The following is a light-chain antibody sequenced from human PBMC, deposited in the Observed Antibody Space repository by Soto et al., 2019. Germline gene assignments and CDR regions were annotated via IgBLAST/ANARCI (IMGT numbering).Light chain of an antibody. CDR1: QSISSW. Sequence: DIQMTQSPSTLSASVGDRVTITCRASQSISSWLAWYQQKPGKAPKLLIYKASNLESGVPSRFSGSGSGTEFTLTISSLQPDDFATYYCQQYNSYSVTFGQGTRLAIK. V-gene: IGKV1-5*03. CDR2: KAS. J-gene: IGKJ5*01. CDR3: QQYNSYSVT.